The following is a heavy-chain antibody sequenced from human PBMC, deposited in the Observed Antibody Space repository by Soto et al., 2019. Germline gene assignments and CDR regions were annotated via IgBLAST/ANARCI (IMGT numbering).Heavy chain of an antibody. D-gene: IGHD2-15*01. V-gene: IGHV3-21*01. J-gene: IGHJ6*02. CDR3: ARDCSGGSCYPGMDV. Sequence: GGSLRLSCAASGFNFNSYTINWVRQAPGKRPGWLSSISSSGYIFSTDSVRGRFTISRDNAKNSAYLQINSLRAEDTAVDFCARDCSGGSCYPGMDVWGQGTTFTVCS. CDR2: ISSSGYI. CDR1: GFNFNSYT.